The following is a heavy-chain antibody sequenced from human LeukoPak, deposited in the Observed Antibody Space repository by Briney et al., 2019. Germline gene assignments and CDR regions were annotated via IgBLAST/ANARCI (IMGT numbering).Heavy chain of an antibody. CDR1: GGTFSSYA. Sequence: ASVKVSCKASGGTFSSYAISWVRQAPGQGLEWMGGIIPIFGTANYAQKFQGRVTITADESTSTAYMELSSLRSEDTAVYYCARDGHPYCSSTSCYLYNLFDPWGQGTLVTVSS. CDR2: IIPIFGTA. V-gene: IGHV1-69*13. J-gene: IGHJ5*02. CDR3: ARDGHPYCSSTSCYLYNLFDP. D-gene: IGHD2-2*01.